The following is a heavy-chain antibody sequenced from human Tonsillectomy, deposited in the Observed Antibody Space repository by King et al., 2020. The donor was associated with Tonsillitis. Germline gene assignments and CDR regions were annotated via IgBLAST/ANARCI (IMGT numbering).Heavy chain of an antibody. Sequence: VQLVQSGAEVKKPGSSVKVSCKASGGTFSSYAISWVRQAPGQGLEWMGGIIPIFDTANYAQKFPGSVTLTADESTSTAYMELSSLRSAETAVYYCARESLDAGTASKFTFDYWGQGTLVTVSS. CDR2: IIPIFDTA. J-gene: IGHJ4*02. CDR1: GGTFSSYA. V-gene: IGHV1-69*01. D-gene: IGHD6-13*01. CDR3: ARESLDAGTASKFTFDY.